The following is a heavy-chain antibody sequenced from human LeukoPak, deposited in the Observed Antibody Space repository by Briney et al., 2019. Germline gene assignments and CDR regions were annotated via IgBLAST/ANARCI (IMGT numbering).Heavy chain of an antibody. D-gene: IGHD3-16*01. Sequence: PGGSLRLSCAASGFTFSSYAMHWVRQAPGKGLEWVAVISYDGSNKYYADSVKGRFTISRDNSKNTLYLQMNSLRAEDTAVYYCARDRSHIMRGIDYWGQGTLVTVSS. CDR2: ISYDGSNK. CDR3: ARDRSHIMRGIDY. J-gene: IGHJ4*02. V-gene: IGHV3-30-3*01. CDR1: GFTFSSYA.